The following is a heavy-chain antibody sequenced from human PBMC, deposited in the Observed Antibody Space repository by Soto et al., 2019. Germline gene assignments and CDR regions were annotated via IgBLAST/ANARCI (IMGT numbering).Heavy chain of an antibody. J-gene: IGHJ5*02. D-gene: IGHD6-25*01. CDR1: GASISSSY. CDR2: IYSSGNT. Sequence: QVQLQESGPGLVKPSETLSLTCTVSGASISSSYWSWIRQPPGKGLEWIGFIYSSGNTNYNPSLKSRVTMSVEKSKKQFSLRLSSVTAADTAVYYCARVTSSGYYDWFDPWGQGTLVTVSS. CDR3: ARVTSSGYYDWFDP. V-gene: IGHV4-59*01.